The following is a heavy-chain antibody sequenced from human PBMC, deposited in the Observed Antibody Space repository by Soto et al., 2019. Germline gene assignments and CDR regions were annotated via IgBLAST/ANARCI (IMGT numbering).Heavy chain of an antibody. V-gene: IGHV1-18*01. CDR1: GYTFTNYG. CDR3: ARDSDIAATGTIEY. J-gene: IGHJ4*02. D-gene: IGHD6-13*01. Sequence: EASVKVSCKASGYTFTNYGISWVRQAPGQGLEWMGWISAYNGNTNYAQKLQVRVTMTTDTSTSTAYMELRSLRSDDTAVYYCARDSDIAATGTIEYWGQGTLVTVSS. CDR2: ISAYNGNT.